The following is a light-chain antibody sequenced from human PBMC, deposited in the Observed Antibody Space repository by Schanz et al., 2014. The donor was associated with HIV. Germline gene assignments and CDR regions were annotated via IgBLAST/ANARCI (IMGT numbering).Light chain of an antibody. V-gene: IGLV1-40*01. J-gene: IGLJ1*01. Sequence: QSVLTQPPSVSGAPGQRVTISCAGSSSSIGAGYDVHWYQQLPGTAPKLLIYGNTNRPSGVPDRFSGSKSGTSASLAITGLQAEDEADYYCCSYTTTSTYVFGAGTKLTVL. CDR1: SSSIGAGYD. CDR2: GNT. CDR3: CSYTTTSTYV.